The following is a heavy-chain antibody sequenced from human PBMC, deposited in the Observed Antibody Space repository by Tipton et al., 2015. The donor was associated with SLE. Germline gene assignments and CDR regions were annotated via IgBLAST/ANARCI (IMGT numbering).Heavy chain of an antibody. Sequence: TLSLTCSVSAVSMTGSYWSWIRQPPGKGLEWIGIIDYSGSTNYNPSLKIRVTISVDTSKSQFSLMLRSVTAADTAVYFCTRFYGSGSDHWGQGTLVTVSA. J-gene: IGHJ4*02. CDR1: AVSMTGSY. D-gene: IGHD3-10*01. V-gene: IGHV4-59*12. CDR2: IDYSGST. CDR3: TRFYGSGSDH.